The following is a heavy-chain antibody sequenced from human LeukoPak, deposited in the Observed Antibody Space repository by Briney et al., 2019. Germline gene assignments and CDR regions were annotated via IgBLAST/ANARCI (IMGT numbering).Heavy chain of an antibody. Sequence: GASVKVSCKASGYTLTNYYIHWVRQAPGQGLEWMGWINPNRPATNYAVKFKDRVIMTSDTSTGTAYMELNRLTSDDTAVYYCARWRYSNYFFDNWGQGTLVTVSS. V-gene: IGHV1-2*02. CDR1: GYTLTNYY. CDR2: INPNRPAT. J-gene: IGHJ4*02. CDR3: ARWRYSNYFFDN. D-gene: IGHD4-11*01.